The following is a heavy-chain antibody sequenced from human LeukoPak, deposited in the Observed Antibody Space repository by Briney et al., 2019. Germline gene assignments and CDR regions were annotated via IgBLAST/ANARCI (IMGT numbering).Heavy chain of an antibody. CDR1: TFTFKRYA. Sequence: GGSLRLSCAASTFTFKRYAMSWVRQAPGKGLEWVSAITGSGGTTYYADSVKGRFTIYRDNSKNTLYLQMNSLRAEDTAVYFCAKGGNGDYIDYWGQGTLVTVSS. D-gene: IGHD4-17*01. J-gene: IGHJ4*02. V-gene: IGHV3-23*01. CDR2: ITGSGGTT. CDR3: AKGGNGDYIDY.